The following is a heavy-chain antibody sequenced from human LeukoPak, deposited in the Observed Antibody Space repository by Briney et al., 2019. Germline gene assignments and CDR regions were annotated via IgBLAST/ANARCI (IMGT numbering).Heavy chain of an antibody. D-gene: IGHD3-9*01. CDR3: AKDWRYFDCLFD. V-gene: IGHV3-30-3*01. CDR2: ISYDGTNK. CDR1: GFTFSSYA. Sequence: GRSLRLSCVASGFTFSSYAMHWVRQAPGKGLGWVAIISYDGTNKYYADSVKGRFTISRDNFKNTLYLQMNSLRAEDTAVYYCAKDWRYFDCLFDWGQGTLVTVSS. J-gene: IGHJ4*02.